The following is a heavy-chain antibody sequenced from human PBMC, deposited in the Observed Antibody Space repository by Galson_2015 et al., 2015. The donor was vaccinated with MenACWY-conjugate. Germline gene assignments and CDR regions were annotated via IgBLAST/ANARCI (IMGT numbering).Heavy chain of an antibody. V-gene: IGHV4-34*01. Sequence: ETLSLTCGASGESFSGYNLIWIRQSPGKGLAWIGGITPNGVTNYTPPLLSRVTLSVDTSRPPLSLPLQSVTVADAALYFCVRGRDYIKSGVRTYFYYYMDVWAKGTPVTVSS. CDR2: ITPNGVT. D-gene: IGHD4-11*01. J-gene: IGHJ6*03. CDR1: GESFSGYN. CDR3: VRGRDYIKSGVRTYFYYYMDV.